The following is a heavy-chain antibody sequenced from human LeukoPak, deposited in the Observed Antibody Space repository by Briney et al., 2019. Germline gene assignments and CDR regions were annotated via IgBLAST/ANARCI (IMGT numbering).Heavy chain of an antibody. Sequence: GGSLRLSSAASGFTGSSNYRSGGRQAPGEGVEWVSSINSSSNNIYYADSVKGRFTISRDNTNNSLYMQMNSLRAEDTAVYYCAREVTFGGVIVFGWFDPWGQGTLVTVSS. D-gene: IGHD3-16*02. CDR3: AREVTFGGVIVFGWFDP. J-gene: IGHJ5*02. CDR2: INSSSNNI. V-gene: IGHV3-21*01. CDR1: GFTGSSNY.